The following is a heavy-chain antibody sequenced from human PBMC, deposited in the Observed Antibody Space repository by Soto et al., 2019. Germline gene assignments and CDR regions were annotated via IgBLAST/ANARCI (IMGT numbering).Heavy chain of an antibody. V-gene: IGHV4-59*08. CDR3: ARLERNYYGSGSYSGDY. CDR2: IYYSGST. CDR1: GGSISSYY. J-gene: IGHJ4*02. D-gene: IGHD3-10*01. Sequence: SETLSLTCTVSGGSISSYYWSWIRQPPGKGLEWIGYIYYSGSTNYNPSLKSRVTISVDTSKNQFSLKLSSVTAADTAVYYCARLERNYYGSGSYSGDYWGQGTLVTVSS.